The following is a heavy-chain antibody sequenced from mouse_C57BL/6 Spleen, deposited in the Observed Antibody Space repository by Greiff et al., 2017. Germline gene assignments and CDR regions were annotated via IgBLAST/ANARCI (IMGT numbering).Heavy chain of an antibody. D-gene: IGHD1-1*01. CDR1: GFTFSDYG. CDR2: ISSGSSTI. V-gene: IGHV5-17*01. J-gene: IGHJ1*03. CDR3: ARRYYGSSTGYFDV. Sequence: EVKLVESGGGLVKPGGSLKLSCAASGFTFSDYGMHWVRQAPEKGLEWVAYISSGSSTIYYADTVKGRFTISRANAKNTLFLQLTSLRSEDTAMYYCARRYYGSSTGYFDVWGTGTTVTVSS.